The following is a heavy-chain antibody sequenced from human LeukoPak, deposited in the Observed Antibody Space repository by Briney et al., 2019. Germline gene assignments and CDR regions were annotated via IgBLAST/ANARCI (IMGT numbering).Heavy chain of an antibody. D-gene: IGHD3-22*01. CDR2: INPNSGGT. Sequence: ASVKVSCKASEYTFTGYYMHWVRQAPGQGLEWMGRINPNSGGTNYAQKFQGRVTMTRDTSISTAYMELSRLRSDDTAVYYCARAGYYYDSSGYRPAYYFDYWGQGTLVTVSS. CDR1: EYTFTGYY. V-gene: IGHV1-2*06. J-gene: IGHJ4*02. CDR3: ARAGYYYDSSGYRPAYYFDY.